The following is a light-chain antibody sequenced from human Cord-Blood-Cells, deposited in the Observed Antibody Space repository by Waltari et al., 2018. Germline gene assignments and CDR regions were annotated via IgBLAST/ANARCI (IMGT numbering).Light chain of an antibody. CDR3: QQYNSYSYG. J-gene: IGKJ2*03. CDR1: QSISSW. Sequence: DIQMTQSPSTLSASVGDRVTITCRASQSISSWLAWYQQKPGKAPKRLIYKESSFESAVPSRFSRSGSGTEFTLTISSLQPDDFATYYCQQYNSYSYGFGQGTKLEIK. CDR2: KES. V-gene: IGKV1-5*03.